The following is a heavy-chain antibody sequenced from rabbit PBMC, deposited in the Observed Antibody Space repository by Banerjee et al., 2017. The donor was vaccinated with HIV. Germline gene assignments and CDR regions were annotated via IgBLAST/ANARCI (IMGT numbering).Heavy chain of an antibody. CDR2: INTGSSGST. D-gene: IGHD8-1*01. CDR1: GFDFSSYG. CDR3: ARDAGSSFLFSYFDF. V-gene: IGHV1S45*01. Sequence: QEQLVESGGGLVQPGGSLKLSCKASGFDFSSYGVSWVRQAPGKGLEWVACINTGSSGSTDYASWAKGRFTISKTSSTTVTLQMTSLTAADTATYFCARDAGSSFLFSYFDFWGPGTLVTVS. J-gene: IGHJ6*01.